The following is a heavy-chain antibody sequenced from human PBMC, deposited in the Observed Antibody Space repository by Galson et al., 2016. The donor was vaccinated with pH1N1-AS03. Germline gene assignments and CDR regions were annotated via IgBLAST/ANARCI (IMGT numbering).Heavy chain of an antibody. V-gene: IGHV3-7*03. J-gene: IGHJ6*02. CDR3: ARDPRGPCTSATCPTTYYFGMDV. CDR2: IKHDGSEK. Sequence: SLRLSCAASGFTFRNCWMSWVRQAPGKRLEWVANIKHDGSEKYSVDYVKGRFTISRDNAKNSLYLQLNSLRAEDTAVYYCARDPRGPCTSATCPTTYYFGMDVWGQGTTVIVSS. CDR1: GFTFRNCW. D-gene: IGHD2-2*01.